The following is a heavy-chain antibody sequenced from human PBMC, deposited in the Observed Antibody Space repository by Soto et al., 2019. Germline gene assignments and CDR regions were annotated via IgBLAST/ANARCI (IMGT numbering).Heavy chain of an antibody. J-gene: IGHJ4*02. CDR1: GFTFSNYG. D-gene: IGHD2-21*01. CDR3: AKEYCGDHCSSDYCDY. CDR2: ISRDGRVR. V-gene: IGHV3-30*18. Sequence: QVQLVESGGGVVQPGRSLRLSCAASGFTFSNYGIHWVRQAPGNGLEWVAVISRDGRVRYYADSVKGRFTISRDNSKNTLYLQVNNLRAEDTAVYYCAKEYCGDHCSSDYCDYWGQGTLVTVSS.